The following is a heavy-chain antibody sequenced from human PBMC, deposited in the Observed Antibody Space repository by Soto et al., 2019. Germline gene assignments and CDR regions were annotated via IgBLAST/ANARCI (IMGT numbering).Heavy chain of an antibody. CDR2: LSGSARST. CDR1: GFTFSSYA. Sequence: EVQLLESGGGLVQPGGSLRLSCAASGFTFSSYAMSWVRRAPGKGLEWVSALSGSARSTKYADSVKGRFTISRDNSKNTLFLQMSSLRAEDTAVYYCAKDVHYDIVTGIEYFHHWAQGTLVTVSS. D-gene: IGHD3-9*01. J-gene: IGHJ1*01. V-gene: IGHV3-23*01. CDR3: AKDVHYDIVTGIEYFHH.